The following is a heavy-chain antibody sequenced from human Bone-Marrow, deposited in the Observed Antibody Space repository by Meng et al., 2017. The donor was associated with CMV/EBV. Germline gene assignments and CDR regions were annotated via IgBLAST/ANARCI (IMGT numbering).Heavy chain of an antibody. V-gene: IGHV4-59*01. CDR1: GGSISSYY. D-gene: IGHD6-19*01. Sequence: SETLSLTCTVSGGSISSYYWSWIRQPPGKGLEWIGNIYYSGSTNYNPSLKSRVTISVDTSKNQFSLKLSSVTAADTAVYYCARAGGWVSPFDYWGQGTLVTVSS. CDR2: IYYSGST. J-gene: IGHJ4*02. CDR3: ARAGGWVSPFDY.